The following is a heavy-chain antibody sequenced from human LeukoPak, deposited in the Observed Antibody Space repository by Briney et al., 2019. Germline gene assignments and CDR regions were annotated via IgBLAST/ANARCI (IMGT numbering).Heavy chain of an antibody. CDR2: ISGGGAST. CDR1: GFTFSSYA. Sequence: GGSLRLSCAAYGFTFSSYAMNWVRQAPGKGLEWVSGISGGGASTYYADSVRGRFTISRDNSKNTLYLQMNSLRAEDTAVYYCAKDRRTYSSSSFDYWGQGTLVTVSS. V-gene: IGHV3-23*01. J-gene: IGHJ4*02. D-gene: IGHD6-13*01. CDR3: AKDRRTYSSSSFDY.